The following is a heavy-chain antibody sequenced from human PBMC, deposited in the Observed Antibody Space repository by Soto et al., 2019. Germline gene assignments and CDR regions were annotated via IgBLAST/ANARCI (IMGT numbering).Heavy chain of an antibody. CDR3: ARRASR. D-gene: IGHD1-26*01. Sequence: EVQLVESGGGLVQPGGSLRLSCAVSGFTFSSSEMYWVRQAPGKGLEWISYIHPSGQPIFYADSVKGRFTISRENDNNSLFLQMNSLRAEDTAFYYCARRASRWGQGTMVTVSS. J-gene: IGHJ3*01. V-gene: IGHV3-48*03. CDR2: IHPSGQPI. CDR1: GFTFSSSE.